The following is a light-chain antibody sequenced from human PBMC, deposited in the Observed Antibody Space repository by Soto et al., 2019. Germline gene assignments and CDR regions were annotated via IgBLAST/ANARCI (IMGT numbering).Light chain of an antibody. CDR2: AAY. V-gene: IGKV1-39*01. Sequence: DIQMTQSPSSLSTSVGDRVTITCRASQYINNYLNWYQQKPGKAPKLLIFAAYNLQSGVPSRFSGSGSGTDFTLTISSLHPEDFATYYCQQSYSTPPYNFGQGTKLDMK. CDR1: QYINNY. J-gene: IGKJ2*01. CDR3: QQSYSTPPYN.